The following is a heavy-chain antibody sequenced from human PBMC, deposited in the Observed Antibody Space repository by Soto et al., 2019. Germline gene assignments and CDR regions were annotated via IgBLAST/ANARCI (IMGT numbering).Heavy chain of an antibody. CDR1: GYTFTSYG. J-gene: IGHJ6*02. V-gene: IGHV1-18*01. D-gene: IGHD2-2*01. Sequence: ASVKVSCKASGYTFTSYGISWVRQAPGQGLEWMGWISAYNGNTNYAQKLQGRVTMTTDTSTSTAYMELRSLRSDDTAVYYCARDPLYCSSTSCQMGGYYYYGMDVWGQGTTVTVSS. CDR3: ARDPLYCSSTSCQMGGYYYYGMDV. CDR2: ISAYNGNT.